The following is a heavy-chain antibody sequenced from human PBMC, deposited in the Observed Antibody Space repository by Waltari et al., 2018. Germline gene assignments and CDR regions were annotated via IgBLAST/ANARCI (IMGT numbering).Heavy chain of an antibody. J-gene: IGHJ4*02. CDR2: SRSRRYSYST. CDR1: GFPFGDYD. Sequence: EVQLVESGGGLVQPGGSLRLSCAASGFPFGDYDMDWVRQASEKGREWVGRSRSRRYSYSTDYAASVSGRFIISRDESENSIYLQMNSLKPEDTAVYYCARDLDGDSNLDYWGQGTLVTVSS. D-gene: IGHD2-21*02. V-gene: IGHV3-72*01. CDR3: ARDLDGDSNLDY.